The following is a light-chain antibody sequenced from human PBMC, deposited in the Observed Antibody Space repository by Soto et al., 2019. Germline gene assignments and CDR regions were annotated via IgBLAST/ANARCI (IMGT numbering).Light chain of an antibody. J-gene: IGLJ2*01. CDR2: EDT. CDR3: QAWDSGTVV. Sequence: SYELTQPPSVSVSPGQTANITCSGNTLGSKFVFWYQQKAGQSPMVVMYEDTKRPSGIPERFSGSNSGNTATLTISGTQAMDEADFYCQAWDSGTVVFGGGTKLTVL. CDR1: TLGSKF. V-gene: IGLV3-1*01.